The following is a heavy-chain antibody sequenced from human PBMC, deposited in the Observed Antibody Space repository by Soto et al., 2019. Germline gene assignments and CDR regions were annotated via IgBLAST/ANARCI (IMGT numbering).Heavy chain of an antibody. CDR2: LSSSSSTI. J-gene: IGHJ6*02. D-gene: IGHD6-19*01. CDR1: GFTFSSYS. V-gene: IGHV3-48*01. CDR3: ARDRPIAVAGTGGYYYYGMDV. Sequence: EVQLVESGGGLVQPGGSLRLSCAASGFTFSSYSMNWVRQAPGKGLEWVSYLSSSSSTIYYADSVKGRFTISRDNAKNSLYLQMNSLRAEDTAVYYCARDRPIAVAGTGGYYYYGMDVWGQGTTVTVSS.